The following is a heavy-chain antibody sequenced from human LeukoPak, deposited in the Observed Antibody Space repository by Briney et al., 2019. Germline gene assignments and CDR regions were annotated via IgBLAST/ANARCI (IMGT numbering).Heavy chain of an antibody. V-gene: IGHV1-2*02. Sequence: ASVKVSCKASGYTFTGYYMHWVRHAPGQGLEWMGWINPNSGGTNYAQKFQGRVTMTRDTSISTAYMELSRLRSDDTAVYYCARDVGSGWYYFDYWGQGTLVTVSS. CDR3: ARDVGSGWYYFDY. CDR1: GYTFTGYY. CDR2: INPNSGGT. D-gene: IGHD6-19*01. J-gene: IGHJ4*02.